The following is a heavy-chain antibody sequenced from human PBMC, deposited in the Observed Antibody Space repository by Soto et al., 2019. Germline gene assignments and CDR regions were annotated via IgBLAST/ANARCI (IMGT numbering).Heavy chain of an antibody. CDR2: IYYRGST. CDR3: AIIAVAGFTFDY. J-gene: IGHJ4*02. CDR1: GGSISSYY. D-gene: IGHD6-19*01. Sequence: SETLSLTCTVSGGSISSYYWSWIRQPPGKGLEWIGYIYYRGSTNYNPSLKSRVTISVDTSKNQFSLKLSSVTATDTAVYYCAIIAVAGFTFDYWGQGTLVTVSS. V-gene: IGHV4-59*08.